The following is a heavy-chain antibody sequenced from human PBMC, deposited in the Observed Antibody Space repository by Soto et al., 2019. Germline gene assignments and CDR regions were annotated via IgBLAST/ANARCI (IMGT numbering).Heavy chain of an antibody. CDR2: VYRSGAA. V-gene: IGHV4-38-2*02. Sequence: SETLSLTCTVSGYSISTGYYWAWVRHSPGKGLEWIGSVYRSGAAYYSPTLKSRVTISVDRAKNQFSLHLKSVTAADAAVYYCARDYPYAVDVAGYFDFWGQGTPVTVSS. J-gene: IGHJ4*02. CDR3: ARDYPYAVDVAGYFDF. D-gene: IGHD6-19*01. CDR1: GYSISTGYY.